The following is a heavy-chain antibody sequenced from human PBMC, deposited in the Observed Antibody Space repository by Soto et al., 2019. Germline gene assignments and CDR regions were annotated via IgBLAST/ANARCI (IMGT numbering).Heavy chain of an antibody. V-gene: IGHV3-53*02. D-gene: IGHD3-22*01. Sequence: EVQLVETGGGLIQPGGSPRLSCAASGFTVSSNYMSWVRQAPGKGLEWVSVIYSGGSTYYADSVKGRFTISRDNSKNTLYLQMNSLRAEDTAVYYCARDQYYYDSSGSNYYYYYGMDVWGQGTTVTVSS. CDR3: ARDQYYYDSSGSNYYYYYGMDV. J-gene: IGHJ6*02. CDR2: IYSGGST. CDR1: GFTVSSNY.